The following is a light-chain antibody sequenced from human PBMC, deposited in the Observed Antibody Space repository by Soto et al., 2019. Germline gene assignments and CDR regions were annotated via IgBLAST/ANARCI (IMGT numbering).Light chain of an antibody. CDR1: GSNIGAGFD. CDR3: QSYDTGLSGPVV. CDR2: GNT. J-gene: IGLJ2*01. V-gene: IGLV1-40*01. Sequence: QSVLTQPPSLSGAPGQNIIISCTGGGSNIGAGFDVHWYQQLPGTAPKLLIYGNTNRPSGVPDRFSGSKSGTSASLVITGLQAEDEADYYCQSYDTGLSGPVVFGGGTKRPVL.